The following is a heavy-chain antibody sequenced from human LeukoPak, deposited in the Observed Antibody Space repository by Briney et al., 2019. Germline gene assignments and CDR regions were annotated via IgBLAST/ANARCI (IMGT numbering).Heavy chain of an antibody. Sequence: GGSLRLSCAASEFTFSSYAMHWVRQAPGKGLEWVAVISYDGSNKYYADSVKGRFTISRDNSKNTLYLQMNSLRAEDTAVYYCARDGPPGVWFDPWGQGTLVTVSS. D-gene: IGHD3-10*01. CDR3: ARDGPPGVWFDP. CDR1: EFTFSSYA. CDR2: ISYDGSNK. J-gene: IGHJ5*02. V-gene: IGHV3-30-3*01.